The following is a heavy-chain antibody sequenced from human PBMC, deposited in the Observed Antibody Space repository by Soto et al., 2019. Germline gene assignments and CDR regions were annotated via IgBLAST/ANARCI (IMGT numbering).Heavy chain of an antibody. J-gene: IGHJ4*02. CDR1: GFTFSSHE. V-gene: IGHV3-48*03. CDR3: ARGGVY. D-gene: IGHD2-8*01. CDR2: ISSSGTTM. Sequence: PGGSLRLSCAASGFTFSSHEMNWIRQAPGKGLEWVSYISSSGTTMYYADSVKGRFTISRDNAKNSLFLQMNSLRAEDTALYYCARGGVYWGQGTLVTSPQ.